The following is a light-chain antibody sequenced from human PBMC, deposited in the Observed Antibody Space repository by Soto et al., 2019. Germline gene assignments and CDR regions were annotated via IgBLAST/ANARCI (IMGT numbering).Light chain of an antibody. J-gene: IGKJ1*01. Sequence: EVVLTQSPGTLSLSPGERTTLSCRASQSVSSSYLAWYQQKPGQAPRLLIYAASSRATGLPDRFSGSGSGTDFTLTISRLEPEDFAVYYCQQYGSSRWTFGQGTKVEIK. CDR1: QSVSSSY. CDR3: QQYGSSRWT. CDR2: AAS. V-gene: IGKV3-20*01.